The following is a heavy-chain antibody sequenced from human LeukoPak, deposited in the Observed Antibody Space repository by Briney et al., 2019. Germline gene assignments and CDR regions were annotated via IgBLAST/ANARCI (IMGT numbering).Heavy chain of an antibody. CDR1: GYGFTNYW. CDR2: IYPGDSDT. CDR3: ARQNFRGDPYLDY. V-gene: IGHV5-51*01. Sequence: GESLKISCKGSGYGFTNYWIAWVRQMPGRGLEWMGIIYPGDSDTRYSPSFEGQVTVSADKSNSTAYLQWSSLKASDTAMYYCARQNFRGDPYLDYWGQGTLVTVSS. J-gene: IGHJ4*02. D-gene: IGHD7-27*01.